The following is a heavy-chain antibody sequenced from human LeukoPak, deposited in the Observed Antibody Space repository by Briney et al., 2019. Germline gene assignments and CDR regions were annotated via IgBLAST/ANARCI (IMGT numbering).Heavy chain of an antibody. V-gene: IGHV4-61*02. Sequence: SETLSLTCTVSGGSIGSTSYYGSWIRQPAGKGLEWIGRVYSSGNTNYNPSLKSRVTISLDTPKNQFSLKLSSVTAADSALYYCARVQRKDGWFDYWGQGTLVTVSS. CDR2: VYSSGNT. J-gene: IGHJ4*02. CDR1: GGSIGSTSYY. D-gene: IGHD5-24*01. CDR3: ARVQRKDGWFDY.